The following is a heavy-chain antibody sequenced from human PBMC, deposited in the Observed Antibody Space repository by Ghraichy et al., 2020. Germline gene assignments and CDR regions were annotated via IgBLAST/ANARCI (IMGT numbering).Heavy chain of an antibody. J-gene: IGHJ4*02. CDR1: GFTFSSYW. V-gene: IGHV3-7*01. D-gene: IGHD4-17*01. CDR2: IKQDGSEK. Sequence: GESLNISCAASGFTFSSYWMSWVRQAPGKGLEWVANIKQDGSEKYYVDSVKGRFTISRDNAKNSLYLQMNSLRAEDTAVYYCARDDVDYGDPGWFDYWGQGTLVTVSS. CDR3: ARDDVDYGDPGWFDY.